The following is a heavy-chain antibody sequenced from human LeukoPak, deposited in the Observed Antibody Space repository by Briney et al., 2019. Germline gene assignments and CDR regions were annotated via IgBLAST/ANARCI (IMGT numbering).Heavy chain of an antibody. D-gene: IGHD1-1*01. Sequence: GASVKVSCKASGYTFTSYDINWVRQATGQGLEWMGWMNPNSGGTNYAQKFQGRVTMTRDTSISTAYMELSRLRSDDTAVYYCARVHQGERADDIWGKGTMVTVSS. CDR3: ARVHQGERADDI. V-gene: IGHV1-2*02. J-gene: IGHJ3*02. CDR2: MNPNSGGT. CDR1: GYTFTSYD.